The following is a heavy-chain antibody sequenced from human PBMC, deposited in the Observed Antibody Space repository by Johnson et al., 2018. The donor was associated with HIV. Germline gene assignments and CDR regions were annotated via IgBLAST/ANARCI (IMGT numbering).Heavy chain of an antibody. Sequence: VQLVESGGGLVQPGRSLRLSCAASGFTFDDYAMHWVRQAPGKGLEWVSGISWNSGSIGYADYVKGRFTISRDNSKNTLYLQMNSLRAEDTAVYYCAKGPILDDGFDIWGQGTMVTVSS. V-gene: IGHV3-9*01. CDR2: ISWNSGSI. D-gene: IGHD3-3*01. J-gene: IGHJ3*02. CDR3: AKGPILDDGFDI. CDR1: GFTFDDYA.